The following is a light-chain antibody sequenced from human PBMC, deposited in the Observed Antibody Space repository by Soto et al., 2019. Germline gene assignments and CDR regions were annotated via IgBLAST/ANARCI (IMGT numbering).Light chain of an antibody. CDR2: AAS. V-gene: IGKV1-39*01. Sequence: DIQMTQSPSTLSASVGDGVPITCRARQSISSWLAWYQQHPGKAPQLLIYAASSLQSGVPSRFTGSRSGTDFILTISSLQPEDFATYYCQQTYSLPLTLGGGTKVDIK. J-gene: IGKJ4*01. CDR1: QSISSW. CDR3: QQTYSLPLT.